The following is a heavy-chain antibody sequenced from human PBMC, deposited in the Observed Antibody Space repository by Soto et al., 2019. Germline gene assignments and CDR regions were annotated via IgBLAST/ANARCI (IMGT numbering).Heavy chain of an antibody. CDR3: ASSYGSGYRAFDY. CDR2: INPILSMS. V-gene: IGHV1-69*02. J-gene: IGHJ4*02. Sequence: QVQLVQSGAEVKRPGSSVKVSCKASGDTFTFYSINWVRQAPGLGLEWMGRINPILSMSNYAQRFQGRVTMTADKSTSTAYMELRSLRFEDTAIYYCASSYGSGYRAFDYWGQGALVTVSS. D-gene: IGHD3-10*01. CDR1: GDTFTFYS.